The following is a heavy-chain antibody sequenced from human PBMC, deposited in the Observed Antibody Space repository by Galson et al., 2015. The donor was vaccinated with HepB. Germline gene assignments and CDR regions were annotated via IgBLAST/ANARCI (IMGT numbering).Heavy chain of an antibody. V-gene: IGHV3-23*01. Sequence: SLRLSCAASGFSFSSHAMSWVRQAPGKGLEWVSAIRGGGIGTFYAGSVKGRFTVSRDNSENTLYLQMNSLRVEDTAVCYCAREGYSSGSFYTTSIDYWGQGTLVTVSS. CDR3: AREGYSSGSFYTTSIDY. CDR2: IRGGGIGT. D-gene: IGHD3-10*01. J-gene: IGHJ4*02. CDR1: GFSFSSHA.